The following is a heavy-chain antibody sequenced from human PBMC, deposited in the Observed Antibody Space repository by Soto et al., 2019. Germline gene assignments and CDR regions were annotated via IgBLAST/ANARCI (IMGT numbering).Heavy chain of an antibody. Sequence: QVQLQESGPGLVKPSQTLSLTCTVSGGSISSGGYYWSWIRQHPGKGLEWIGYIYYSGSTYYNPSLKSRVTISVDTSKNQFSLKLSSVTAADTAVYYCARDRVVTATTYYYGMDVWGQGTTVTVSS. CDR1: GGSISSGGYY. CDR2: IYYSGST. CDR3: ARDRVVTATTYYYGMDV. J-gene: IGHJ6*02. V-gene: IGHV4-31*03. D-gene: IGHD2-21*02.